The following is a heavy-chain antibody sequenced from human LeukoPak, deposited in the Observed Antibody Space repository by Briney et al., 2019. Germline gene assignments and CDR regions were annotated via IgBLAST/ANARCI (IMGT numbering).Heavy chain of an antibody. D-gene: IGHD2-8*01. V-gene: IGHV4-34*01. CDR3: ARGPYPNPRA. CDR2: INQSGGS. Sequence: SETLSLTCAVYGGSFSGYYWSWIRQSPGKGLEWIAEINQSGGSNFNPSLKSRVTISIDTSKNQFSLKLSSVTAADTAVYYCARGPYPNPRAWGQGTLVTVSS. J-gene: IGHJ5*02. CDR1: GGSFSGYY.